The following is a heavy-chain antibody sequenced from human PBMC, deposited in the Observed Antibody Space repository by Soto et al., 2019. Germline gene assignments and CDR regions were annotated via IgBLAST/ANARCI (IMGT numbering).Heavy chain of an antibody. J-gene: IGHJ4*02. Sequence: QITLKESGPTLVKPTQTLTLTCTFSGFSFSTSGVGVGWIRQSPGKALEWLALIYWNDDKRYSPSLMSRLTITKDISKNQVVLTVTNMDPVDTATYYCAHRPPPLGSGSYFDYWGQGTLVTVSS. CDR2: IYWNDDK. CDR1: GFSFSTSGVG. V-gene: IGHV2-5*01. D-gene: IGHD3-10*01. CDR3: AHRPPPLGSGSYFDY.